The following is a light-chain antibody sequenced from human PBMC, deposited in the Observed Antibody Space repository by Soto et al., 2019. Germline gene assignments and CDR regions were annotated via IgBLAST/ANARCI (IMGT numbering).Light chain of an antibody. CDR3: SSYTSSNNLL. CDR2: HVS. CDR1: SSDVGGYNY. J-gene: IGLJ2*01. Sequence: QSALTQPASVSGSPGQSITISCTGTSSDVGGYNYVAWYQQHPGKAPKLMIYHVSNRPSGVSSRFSGSKSGNTASLTISGLQAEDEADYYRSSYTSSNNLLFGGGTKLTVL. V-gene: IGLV2-14*01.